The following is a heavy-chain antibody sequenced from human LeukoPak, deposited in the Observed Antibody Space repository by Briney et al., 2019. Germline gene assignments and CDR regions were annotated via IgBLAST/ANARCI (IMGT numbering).Heavy chain of an antibody. Sequence: GGSMRLSCAASGFTVSSNYMSWVRQAPGKGLEWVSVIYSGGSTYYADSVKGRFTIPRDNSKNTLYLQMNSLRAEDTAVYYCARDQGLYDYLYMDVWGKGTTVTVSS. CDR1: GFTVSSNY. CDR3: ARDQGLYDYLYMDV. J-gene: IGHJ6*03. V-gene: IGHV3-66*02. D-gene: IGHD5-12*01. CDR2: IYSGGST.